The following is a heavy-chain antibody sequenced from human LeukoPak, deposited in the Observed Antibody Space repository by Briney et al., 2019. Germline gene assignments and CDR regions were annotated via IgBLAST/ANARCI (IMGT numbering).Heavy chain of an antibody. CDR1: GGSFSGYY. CDR2: INHSGST. Sequence: SETLSLTCAVYGGSFSGYYWSWIRQPPGKGLEWTGEINHSGSTNYNPSLKSRVTISVDTSKNQFSLKLSSVTAADTAVYYCARAQPCYYDSSGYGYWGQGTLVTVSS. V-gene: IGHV4-34*01. CDR3: ARAQPCYYDSSGYGY. D-gene: IGHD3-22*01. J-gene: IGHJ4*02.